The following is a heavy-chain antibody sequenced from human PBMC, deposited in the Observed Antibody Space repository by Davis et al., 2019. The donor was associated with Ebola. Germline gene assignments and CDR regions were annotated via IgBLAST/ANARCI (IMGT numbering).Heavy chain of an antibody. V-gene: IGHV3-74*01. D-gene: IGHD3-10*01. Sequence: HTGGSLRLSCAASGFTFSSYWMHWVRQAPGKGLVWVSRINSDGSSSSYADSVKGRFTISRDNSKNTLYLQMNSLRVDDTAVYYCARDLWFGELSDCWGQGTLVTVSS. CDR1: GFTFSSYW. CDR2: INSDGSSS. CDR3: ARDLWFGELSDC. J-gene: IGHJ4*02.